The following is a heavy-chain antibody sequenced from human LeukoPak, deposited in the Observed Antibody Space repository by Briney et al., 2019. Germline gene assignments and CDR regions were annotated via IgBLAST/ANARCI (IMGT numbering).Heavy chain of an antibody. J-gene: IGHJ3*01. CDR3: ARGWGSKVYASAFDV. V-gene: IGHV3-33*01. CDR2: IWHDGSHK. D-gene: IGHD2-8*01. Sequence: HPATSLRLSCAASGFTFSNYGMHWVRQVPGKRLEWITVIWHDGSHKDCADSVKGRFTISRDNSKNTVYLQMNDLRAEDTALYYCARGWGSKVYASAFDVWGQGTMVTVSS. CDR1: GFTFSNYG.